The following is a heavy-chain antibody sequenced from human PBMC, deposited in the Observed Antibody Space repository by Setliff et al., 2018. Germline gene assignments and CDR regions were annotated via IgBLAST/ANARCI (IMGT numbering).Heavy chain of an antibody. J-gene: IGHJ3*02. CDR2: IYYSGST. CDR1: GGSISGGVYY. V-gene: IGHV4-31*03. CDR3: ARSGYYSIDAFDI. Sequence: PSETLSLTCTVSGGSISGGVYYWSWIRQHPRKGLEWIGYIYYSGSTNYTPSLKSRVTLSVDTSRNHFSLKLNSVTAADTAVYYCARSGYYSIDAFDIWGQGTMVTVSS. D-gene: IGHD3-22*01.